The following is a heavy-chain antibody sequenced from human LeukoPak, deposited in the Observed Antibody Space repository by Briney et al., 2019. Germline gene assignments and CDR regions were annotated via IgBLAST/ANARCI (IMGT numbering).Heavy chain of an antibody. CDR3: ARRGQAGYLY. D-gene: IGHD3-16*02. V-gene: IGHV4-61*02. CDR1: GGSISSGSYY. Sequence: PSQTLSLTCTVSGGSISSGSYYWSWIRQPAGKGLEWIGRIYTSGSTNYNPSLKSRVTISVDTSKNQFSLKLSSVTAADTAVYYCARRGQAGYLYWGQGTLVTVSS. CDR2: IYTSGST. J-gene: IGHJ4*02.